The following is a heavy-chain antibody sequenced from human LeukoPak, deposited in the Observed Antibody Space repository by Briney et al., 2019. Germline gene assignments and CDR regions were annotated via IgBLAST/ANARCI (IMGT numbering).Heavy chain of an antibody. Sequence: GRSLRLSCAASGFTFSSYGMHWVRQAPGKGLEWVAVISYDGSNKYYANSVKGRFTISRDNSKNTLYLQMNSLRAEDTAVYYCAKDSYGDYLSWRYYYYGMDVWGKGTMVTVSS. CDR3: AKDSYGDYLSWRYYYYGMDV. D-gene: IGHD4-17*01. CDR2: ISYDGSNK. V-gene: IGHV3-30*18. J-gene: IGHJ6*04. CDR1: GFTFSSYG.